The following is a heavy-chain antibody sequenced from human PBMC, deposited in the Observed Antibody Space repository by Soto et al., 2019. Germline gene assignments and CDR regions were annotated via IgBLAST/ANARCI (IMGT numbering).Heavy chain of an antibody. CDR3: VRDIAVADNFDY. V-gene: IGHV1-8*01. CDR1: GYTFTSYD. D-gene: IGHD6-19*01. Sequence: ASVKVSCKASGYTFTSYDINWVRQATGQGLEWMGWMNPNSGNTGYAQKFQGRVTMTRNTSISTAYMELSSLRSEDTAVYYCVRDIAVADNFDYWGQGTLVTVSS. CDR2: MNPNSGNT. J-gene: IGHJ4*02.